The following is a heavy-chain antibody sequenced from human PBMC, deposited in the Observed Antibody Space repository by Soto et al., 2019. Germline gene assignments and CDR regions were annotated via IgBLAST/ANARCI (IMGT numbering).Heavy chain of an antibody. Sequence: QVPLVQSGAEVKKPGASVKVSCKASGYTFTSYAMHWVRQAPGQRLEWMGWINAGNGNTKYSQKFKGRVTITRDTSASTAYMELSSLRSEDTAVYYFAGVGGDYGDYVFDYWGQETLVTVSS. CDR1: GYTFTSYA. J-gene: IGHJ4*02. CDR2: INAGNGNT. CDR3: AGVGGDYGDYVFDY. V-gene: IGHV1-3*01. D-gene: IGHD4-17*01.